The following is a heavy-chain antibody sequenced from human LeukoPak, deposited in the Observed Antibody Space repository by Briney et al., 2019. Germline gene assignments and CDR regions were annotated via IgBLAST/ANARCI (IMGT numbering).Heavy chain of an antibody. CDR1: GGSISSGGYS. D-gene: IGHD3-3*01. CDR2: IYHSGST. J-gene: IGHJ3*02. Sequence: SQTLSLTYAVSGGSISSGGYSWSWIRQPPGKGLEWIGYIYHSGSTYYNPSLKSRVTISVDRSKNQFSLKLSSVTAADTAVYYCARGRWSAAFDIWGQGTMVTVSS. CDR3: ARGRWSAAFDI. V-gene: IGHV4-30-2*01.